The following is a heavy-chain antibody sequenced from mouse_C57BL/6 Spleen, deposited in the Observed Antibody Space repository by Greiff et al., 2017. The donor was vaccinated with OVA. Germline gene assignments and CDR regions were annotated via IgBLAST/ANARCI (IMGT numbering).Heavy chain of an antibody. CDR1: GYTFTSYW. J-gene: IGHJ3*01. CDR2: IDPNSGGT. Sequence: KQSCKASGYTFTSYWMHWVKQRPGRGLEWIGRIDPNSGGTKYNEKFKSKATLTVDKPSSTAYMQLSSLTSEDSAVYYCAREEITTVRFAYWGQGTLVTVSA. D-gene: IGHD1-1*01. CDR3: AREEITTVRFAY. V-gene: IGHV1-72*01.